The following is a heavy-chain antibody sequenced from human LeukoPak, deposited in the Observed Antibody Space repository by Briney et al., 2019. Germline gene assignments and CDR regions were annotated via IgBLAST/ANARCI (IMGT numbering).Heavy chain of an antibody. CDR2: ISYDGSNK. Sequence: GGSLRLSCAASGFTFSSYGMHWVRQAPGKGLEWVAVISYDGSNKYYVDSVKGRFTISRDNSKNTLYLQMNSLRAEDTAVYYCAKDLFMDTAMVDYWGQGTLVTVSS. D-gene: IGHD5-18*01. V-gene: IGHV3-30*18. CDR3: AKDLFMDTAMVDY. J-gene: IGHJ4*02. CDR1: GFTFSSYG.